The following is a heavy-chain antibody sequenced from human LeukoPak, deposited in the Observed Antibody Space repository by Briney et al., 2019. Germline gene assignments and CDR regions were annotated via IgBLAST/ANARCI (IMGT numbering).Heavy chain of an antibody. CDR1: GYTFTGYY. J-gene: IGHJ4*02. V-gene: IGHV1-2*02. Sequence: ASVKVSCKASGYTFTGYYMHWVRQAPGQGLEWMGWINPNSGGTNYAQKFQGRVTMTRDTSISTAYMELSRLRSDDTAVYYCARSEGYSYVPDYWGQGTLVTVSS. CDR2: INPNSGGT. D-gene: IGHD5-18*01. CDR3: ARSEGYSYVPDY.